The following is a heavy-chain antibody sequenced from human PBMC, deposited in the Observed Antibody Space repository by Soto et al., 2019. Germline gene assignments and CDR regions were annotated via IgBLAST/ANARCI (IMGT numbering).Heavy chain of an antibody. CDR3: ASGPPLRNNLRGDSFDY. CDR2: MRSGDPDI. Sequence: QVQLVESGGGLVKPGGSLRLSCAASGLNFNDYYMSWFRQAPGEGLEWISYMRSGDPDIYYADSVKGRFTSSSDNANSSLFLQMNGLRPEDTAVYYCASGPPLRNNLRGDSFDYWGQGTLFTVSS. D-gene: IGHD1-1*01. V-gene: IGHV3-11*01. CDR1: GLNFNDYY. J-gene: IGHJ4*02.